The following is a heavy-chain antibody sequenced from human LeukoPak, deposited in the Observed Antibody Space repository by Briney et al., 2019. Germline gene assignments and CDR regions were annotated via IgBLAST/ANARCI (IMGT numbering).Heavy chain of an antibody. CDR3: AKVSNWNVPLHHHLSWFDP. Sequence: PGGSLRLSCAASGFTFSSYGMHWVRQAPGKGLEWVAVISYDGSNKYYADSVKGRFTISRDNSKNTLYLQMNSLRAEDTAVYYCAKVSNWNVPLHHHLSWFDPWGQGTLVTVSS. CDR2: ISYDGSNK. J-gene: IGHJ5*02. CDR1: GFTFSSYG. V-gene: IGHV3-30*18. D-gene: IGHD1-1*01.